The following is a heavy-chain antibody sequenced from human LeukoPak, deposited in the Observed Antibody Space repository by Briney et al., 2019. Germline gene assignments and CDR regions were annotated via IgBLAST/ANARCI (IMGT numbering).Heavy chain of an antibody. D-gene: IGHD3-9*01. CDR2: ISSSGSTI. CDR3: ARADILTGYFMDV. V-gene: IGHV3-48*03. Sequence: GGPLRLSCAASGFTFISCEMHWVRQAPGKGLEWVSYISSSGSTIYYADSVRGRFTVSRDNAKNSLYLQVNSLRAEDTAVYYCARADILTGYFMDVWGKGTTVTVSS. CDR1: GFTFISCE. J-gene: IGHJ6*03.